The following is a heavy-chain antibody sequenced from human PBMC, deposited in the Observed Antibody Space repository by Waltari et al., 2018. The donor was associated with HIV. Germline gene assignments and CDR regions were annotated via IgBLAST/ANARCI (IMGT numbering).Heavy chain of an antibody. CDR3: ARHYCGGDCYGPRLEYFQH. Sequence: QVQLQESGPGLVKPSETLSLTCTVSGYSISSGYYWGWIRQPPGKGLEWIGSIYHSGSTYYNPSLKSRVTISVDTSKNQFSLKLSSVTAADTAVYYCARHYCGGDCYGPRLEYFQHWGQDTLVTVSS. V-gene: IGHV4-38-2*02. CDR2: IYHSGST. D-gene: IGHD2-21*02. J-gene: IGHJ1*01. CDR1: GYSISSGYY.